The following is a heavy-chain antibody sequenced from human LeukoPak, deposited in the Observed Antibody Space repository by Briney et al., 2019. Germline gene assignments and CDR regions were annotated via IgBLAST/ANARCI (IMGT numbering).Heavy chain of an antibody. V-gene: IGHV4-34*01. Sequence: SETLSLTCAVYGGSFSGYYWSWIRQPPEKGLEWIGEINHSGSTNYNPSLKSRVTISVDTSKNQFSLKLSSVTAADTAVYYCARALGDHDAIDIWGQGTMVTVSS. D-gene: IGHD4-17*01. CDR2: INHSGST. CDR1: GGSFSGYY. CDR3: ARALGDHDAIDI. J-gene: IGHJ3*02.